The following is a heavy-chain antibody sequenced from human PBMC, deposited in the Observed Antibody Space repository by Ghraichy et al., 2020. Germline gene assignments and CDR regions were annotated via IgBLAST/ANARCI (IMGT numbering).Heavy chain of an antibody. V-gene: IGHV4-34*01. J-gene: IGHJ6*02. CDR3: ARGKTTVTTSRYYYYYGMDV. D-gene: IGHD4-17*01. CDR1: GGSFSGYY. Sequence: SETLSLTCAVYGGSFSGYYWSWIRQPPGKGLEWIGEINHRGSTNYNPSLKSRVTISVDTSKNQFSLKLSSVTAADTAVYYCARGKTTVTTSRYYYYYGMDVWGQGTTVTVSS. CDR2: INHRGST.